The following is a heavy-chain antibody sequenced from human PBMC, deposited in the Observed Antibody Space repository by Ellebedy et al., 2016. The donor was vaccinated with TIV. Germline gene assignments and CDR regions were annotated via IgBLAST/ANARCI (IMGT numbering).Heavy chain of an antibody. CDR1: GYAFTRYG. D-gene: IGHD3-16*01. CDR3: ARSGDAWGIDF. CDR2: INGGDGYP. J-gene: IGHJ4*02. Sequence: AASVKVSCKASGYAFTRYGLHWVRQAPGQGLEWMAWINGGDGYPKYSWKFQGRVSFTRDTSATTAYMELSSLTSEDTAVYYCARSGDAWGIDFWGQGTLVTVSS. V-gene: IGHV1-3*01.